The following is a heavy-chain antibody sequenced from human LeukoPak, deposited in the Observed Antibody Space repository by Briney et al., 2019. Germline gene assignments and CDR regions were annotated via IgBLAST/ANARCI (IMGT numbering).Heavy chain of an antibody. CDR1: GFTFSSYE. CDR2: ISDSGGST. CDR3: GNVPYYGAGSPFDN. D-gene: IGHD3-10*01. Sequence: GGSLRLSCAASGFTFSSYEMNWVRQAPGKGLEWVSSISDSGGSTYYADSVKGRFTISRDNSKNMLYLQMNSLRGEDTAVYYCGNVPYYGAGSPFDNWGQGALVTVSS. V-gene: IGHV3-23*01. J-gene: IGHJ4*02.